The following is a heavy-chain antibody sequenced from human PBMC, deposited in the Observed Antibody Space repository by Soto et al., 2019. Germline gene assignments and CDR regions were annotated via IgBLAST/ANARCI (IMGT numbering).Heavy chain of an antibody. J-gene: IGHJ4*02. CDR1: GGSFSDYI. D-gene: IGHD1-26*01. V-gene: IGHV4-34*01. Sequence: QVQLQQSGAGLLKPSETLSLTCDVYGGSFSDYIWTWIRQTPGKGLQWIGQINHSGSANYNPSLRSRVTISVHTPSSQFSLELSSVTAADTAVYYCARGLISGSHYSGGWYYFDSWGQGTQVTVSS. CDR2: INHSGSA. CDR3: ARGLISGSHYSGGWYYFDS.